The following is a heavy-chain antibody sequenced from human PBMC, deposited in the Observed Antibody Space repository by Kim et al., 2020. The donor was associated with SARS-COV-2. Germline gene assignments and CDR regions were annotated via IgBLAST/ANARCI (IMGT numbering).Heavy chain of an antibody. CDR2: IYYSGST. Sequence: SETLSLTCTVSGGSVSSGSYYWSWIRQPPGKGLEWIGYIYYSGSTNYNPSLKSRVTISVDTSKNQFSLKLSSVTAADTAVYYCAREAIFGVVDPSFDYWG. CDR1: GGSVSSGSYY. D-gene: IGHD3-3*01. CDR3: AREAIFGVVDPSFDY. J-gene: IGHJ4*01. V-gene: IGHV4-61*01.